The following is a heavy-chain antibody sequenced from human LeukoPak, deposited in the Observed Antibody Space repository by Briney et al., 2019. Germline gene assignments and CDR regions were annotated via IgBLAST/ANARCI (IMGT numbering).Heavy chain of an antibody. CDR3: ARDRETIFGVGDF. Sequence: GGSLRLSCAASGFTFSRYAMSWVRQTPGKGLEWVSAVSGSGDYTFYADSVKGRFTISRDNSKNTMYLQMNSLRAEDTAVYYCARDRETIFGVGDFWGQGTLVTVSS. D-gene: IGHD3-3*01. CDR1: GFTFSRYA. CDR2: VSGSGDYT. J-gene: IGHJ4*02. V-gene: IGHV3-23*01.